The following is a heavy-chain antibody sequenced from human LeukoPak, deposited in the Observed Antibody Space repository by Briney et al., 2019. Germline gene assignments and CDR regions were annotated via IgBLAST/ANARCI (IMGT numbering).Heavy chain of an antibody. CDR3: ARRDYYDSSGYSPLFDY. CDR2: MSGNAATT. V-gene: IGHV3-23*01. J-gene: IGHJ4*02. D-gene: IGHD3-22*01. CDR1: GFTFSSYA. Sequence: GGSLRLSCAASGFTFSSYAMSWVRQAPGKGLEWVSGMSGNAATTYYADSVKGRFTISRDNSKNTLYLQMNNLRVEDTAVYHCARRDYYDSSGYSPLFDYWGQGTLVTVSS.